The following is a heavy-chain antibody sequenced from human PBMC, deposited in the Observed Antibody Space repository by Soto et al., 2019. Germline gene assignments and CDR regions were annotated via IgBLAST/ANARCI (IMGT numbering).Heavy chain of an antibody. CDR3: ARHRYDFWSGYYNWFDP. J-gene: IGHJ5*02. Sequence: QLQLQESGPGLVKPSETLSLTCTVSGGSISSSSYYWGWIRQPPGKGLEWIGSIYYSGSTYYNPSLRSRVTLSVDTSKNQFSLKLSSVTAADTAVYYCARHRYDFWSGYYNWFDPWGQRTLVTVSS. CDR1: GGSISSSSYY. CDR2: IYYSGST. D-gene: IGHD3-3*01. V-gene: IGHV4-39*01.